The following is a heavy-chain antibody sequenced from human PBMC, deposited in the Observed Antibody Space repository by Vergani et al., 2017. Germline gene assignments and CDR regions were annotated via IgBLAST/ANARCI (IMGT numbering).Heavy chain of an antibody. D-gene: IGHD4-17*01. CDR1: GFTFINAW. V-gene: IGHV3-15*01. CDR3: TRNYGNFAY. Sequence: EVQLVKSGGGLVKPGGSLRLSCAASGFTFINAWMSWVRQAPGKGLEWVGRIKSKIDGGTKDYAAPVKGRFTISRDDSKNTLYLQMNSLKTEDTAVYYCTRNYGNFAYWGQGTLVTVSS. CDR2: IKSKIDGGTK. J-gene: IGHJ4*02.